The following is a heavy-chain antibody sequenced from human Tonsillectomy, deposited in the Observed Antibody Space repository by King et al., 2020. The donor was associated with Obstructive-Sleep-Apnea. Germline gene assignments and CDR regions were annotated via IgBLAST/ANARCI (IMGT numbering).Heavy chain of an antibody. J-gene: IGHJ2*01. CDR3: ARNYFASGRGYFDL. CDR2: IYHSGNT. Sequence: QLQESGPGLVKPSGTLSLTCAVSSGSISTSNWWSWVRQPPGKGLEWIGEIYHSGNTKYNPSPKSRVTISVDKSKNHFSLQQSSVTAADTAVYYCARNYFASGRGYFDLWGRGTLVIVSS. V-gene: IGHV4-4*02. CDR1: SGSISTSNW. D-gene: IGHD3-10*01.